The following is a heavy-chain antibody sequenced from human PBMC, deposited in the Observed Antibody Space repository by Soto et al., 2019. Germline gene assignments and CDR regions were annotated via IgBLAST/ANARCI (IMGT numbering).Heavy chain of an antibody. CDR3: AGVADDSPAHDY. Sequence: PSETLSLTCTVSGGSISSGGYYWSWIRQHPGKGLEWIGYIYYSGSTYYNPSLKSRVTISVDTSKNQFSLKLSSVTAADTAVYYCAGVADDSPAHDYWGQGTLVTVSS. CDR2: IYYSGST. CDR1: GGSISSGGYY. D-gene: IGHD3-22*01. V-gene: IGHV4-31*03. J-gene: IGHJ4*02.